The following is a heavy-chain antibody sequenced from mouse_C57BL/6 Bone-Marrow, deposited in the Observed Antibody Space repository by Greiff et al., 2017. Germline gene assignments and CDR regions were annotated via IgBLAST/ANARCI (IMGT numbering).Heavy chain of an antibody. CDR2: ISSGGSYT. Sequence: EVQLMESGGDLVKPGGSLKLSCAASGFTFSSYGMSWVRQTPDKRLEWVATISSGGSYTYYPDSVKGRFTISRDNAKNTLYLQMSSLKSEDTAMYYCARDGYWYFDVWGTGTTVTVSS. J-gene: IGHJ1*03. CDR1: GFTFSSYG. CDR3: ARDGYWYFDV. V-gene: IGHV5-6*01.